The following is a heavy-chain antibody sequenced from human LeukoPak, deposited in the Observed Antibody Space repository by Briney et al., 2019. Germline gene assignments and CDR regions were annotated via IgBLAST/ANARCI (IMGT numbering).Heavy chain of an antibody. CDR2: ISSDGSST. Sequence: PGGSLRLSCAASGFTFSTCWMRWVRQVPGKGLVWVSSISSDGSSTHYADSVKGRFTISRDNVRNTLYLQVNSLRAEDTAVYYCARVHYNAFDIWGQGTMVTVSS. D-gene: IGHD3-10*01. V-gene: IGHV3-74*01. J-gene: IGHJ3*02. CDR1: GFTFSTCW. CDR3: ARVHYNAFDI.